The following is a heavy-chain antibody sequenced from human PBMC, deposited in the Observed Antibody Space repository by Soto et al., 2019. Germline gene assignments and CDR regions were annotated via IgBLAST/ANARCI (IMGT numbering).Heavy chain of an antibody. D-gene: IGHD3-3*01. V-gene: IGHV3-11*06. CDR1: GYSISSGYY. CDR3: AGPSESSFFHSYVRHV. CDR2: IRGFSPYT. Sequence: LSLTCAVSGYSISSGYYWGWIRQPPGKGLEWVSAIRGFSPYTFYADSVKGRFTISRDNAKNSLYLQMNSLRADDTAVYYCAGPSESSFFHSYVRHVWGQGTTVTVSS. J-gene: IGHJ6*02.